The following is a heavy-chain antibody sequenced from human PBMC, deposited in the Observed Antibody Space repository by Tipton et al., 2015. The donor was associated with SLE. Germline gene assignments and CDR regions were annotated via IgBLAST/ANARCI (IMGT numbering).Heavy chain of an antibody. D-gene: IGHD6-19*01. V-gene: IGHV4-39*07. Sequence: PGLVKPSETLSLTCTVSGGSISSSSYYWGWIRQPPGKGLEWIGSIYYSGSTYYNPSLKSRVTISVDTSKNQFSLKLSSVTAADTAVYFCASYSEAARHMPTPYAIDIWGQRTMVTVTS. CDR2: IYYSGST. CDR3: ASYSEAARHMPTPYAIDI. J-gene: IGHJ3*02. CDR1: GGSISSSSYY.